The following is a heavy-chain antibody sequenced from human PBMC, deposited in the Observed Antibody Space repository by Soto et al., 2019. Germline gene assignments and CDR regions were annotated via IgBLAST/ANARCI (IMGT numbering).Heavy chain of an antibody. CDR3: ARPLYSGRYTQSFFDY. Sequence: GGSLILSCAASGFTFSSYAIHWVRQAPGKGLEWVAVISYDGINKYYADSVKGRFTISRDNSKNTLYLQMNSLRAEDTAVYYCARPLYSGRYTQSFFDYWGQGTLVTVSS. D-gene: IGHD1-26*01. CDR2: ISYDGINK. V-gene: IGHV3-30-3*01. CDR1: GFTFSSYA. J-gene: IGHJ4*02.